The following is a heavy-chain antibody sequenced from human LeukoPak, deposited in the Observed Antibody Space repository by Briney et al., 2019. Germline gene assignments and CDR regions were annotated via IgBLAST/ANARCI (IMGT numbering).Heavy chain of an antibody. CDR2: ISASGGHT. Sequence: GSLRLSCAASGFTFSSYAMSWVRQAPGEGLEWVSLISASGGHTFYAASVKGRVTISRDNSKNTLYLQMDILRAEASAIYFCAKDLPGEMASQFDHWGQGTLVTVSS. J-gene: IGHJ4*02. V-gene: IGHV3-23*01. CDR3: AKDLPGEMASQFDH. D-gene: IGHD5-24*01. CDR1: GFTFSSYA.